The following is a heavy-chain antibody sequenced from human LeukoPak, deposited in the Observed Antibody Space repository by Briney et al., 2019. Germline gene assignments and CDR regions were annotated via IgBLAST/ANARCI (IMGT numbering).Heavy chain of an antibody. CDR3: ARDPGYYDSKPKNAFDI. CDR1: GGTFSSYA. D-gene: IGHD3-22*01. Sequence: GASVKVSCKASGGTFSSYASSWVRQAPGQGLEWMGRIIPILGIANYAQKFQGRVTITADKSTSTAYMELSSLRSEDTAVYYCARDPGYYDSKPKNAFDIWGQGTMVTVSS. J-gene: IGHJ3*02. V-gene: IGHV1-69*04. CDR2: IIPILGIA.